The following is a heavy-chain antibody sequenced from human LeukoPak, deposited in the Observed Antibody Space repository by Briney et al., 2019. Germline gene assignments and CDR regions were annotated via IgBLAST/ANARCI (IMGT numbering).Heavy chain of an antibody. V-gene: IGHV4-59*12. Sequence: PSETLSLTCTVSGGSISSYYWSWIRQPPGKGLEWIGYIYYSGSTNYNPSLKSRVTTSVDTSKNQFSLKLSSVTAADTAVYYCAREGRRSGWIDYWGQGTLVTVSS. CDR2: IYYSGST. D-gene: IGHD6-19*01. CDR1: GGSISSYY. J-gene: IGHJ4*02. CDR3: AREGRRSGWIDY.